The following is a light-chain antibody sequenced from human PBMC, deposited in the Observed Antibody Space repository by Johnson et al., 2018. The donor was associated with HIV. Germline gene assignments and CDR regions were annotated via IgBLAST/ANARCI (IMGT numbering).Light chain of an antibody. J-gene: IGLJ1*01. CDR3: GTWDSSLSSGRGG. CDR2: ENN. V-gene: IGLV1-51*02. Sequence: HSVLTQPPSVSAAPGQKVTISCSGSSSNIGNNYVSWYQVLPGTAPKLLIYENNKRPSGIPDRFSGSKSGTSATLGITGLQTGDEADYYCGTWDSSLSSGRGGFGTGTKVTGL. CDR1: SSNIGNNY.